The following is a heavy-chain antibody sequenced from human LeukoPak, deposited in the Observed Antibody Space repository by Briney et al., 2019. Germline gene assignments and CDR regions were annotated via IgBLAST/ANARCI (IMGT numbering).Heavy chain of an antibody. CDR2: ISAYNGNT. D-gene: IGHD3-22*01. Sequence: GASVKVSCKASGGTFSSYAISWVRQAPGQGLEWMGWISAYNGNTNYAQKLQGRVTMTTDTSTSTAYMELRSLRSDDTAVYYCARDSLPYYYDSSGYPDYWGQGTLVTVSS. CDR3: ARDSLPYYYDSSGYPDY. V-gene: IGHV1-18*01. J-gene: IGHJ4*02. CDR1: GGTFSSYA.